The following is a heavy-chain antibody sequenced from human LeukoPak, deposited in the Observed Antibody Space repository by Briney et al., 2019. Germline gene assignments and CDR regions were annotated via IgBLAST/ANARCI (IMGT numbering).Heavy chain of an antibody. CDR1: GGSISSYY. CDR3: ARGGFGELLLDNWFDP. V-gene: IGHV4-59*01. J-gene: IGHJ5*02. D-gene: IGHD3-10*01. CDR2: IYSSGST. Sequence: SETLSLTCTVSGGSISSYYWSWIRQPPGKGLEWIGYIYSSGSTNYNPSLKSRVTISLDTSKNQFSLKLSSVTAADTAVYYCARGGFGELLLDNWFDPWAREPWSPSPQ.